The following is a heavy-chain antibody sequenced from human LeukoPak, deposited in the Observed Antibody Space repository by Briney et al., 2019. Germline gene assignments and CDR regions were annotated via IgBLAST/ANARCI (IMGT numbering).Heavy chain of an antibody. Sequence: SETLSLTCTVSGGSISSYYWSWIRQPPGKGLEWIGYIYHSGSTYYNPSLKSRVTISVDRSKNQFSLKLSSVTAADTAVYYCASSNWGSGIDYWGQGTLVTVSS. J-gene: IGHJ4*02. D-gene: IGHD7-27*01. CDR2: IYHSGST. CDR1: GGSISSYY. CDR3: ASSNWGSGIDY. V-gene: IGHV4-59*12.